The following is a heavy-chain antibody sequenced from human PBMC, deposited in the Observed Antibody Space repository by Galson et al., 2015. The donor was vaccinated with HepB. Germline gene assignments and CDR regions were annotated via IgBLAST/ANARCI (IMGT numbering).Heavy chain of an antibody. CDR2: ISYHGNNK. CDR3: ARAQTGGGDWSYYYYGMDV. D-gene: IGHD2-21*02. CDR1: GFSFSSYA. Sequence: SLRLSCAASGFSFSSYAMHWVRQAPGKGLEWVAVISYHGNNKFYADSVKGRFTISRDSSKNTLYLQMSSLRAEDTALYYCARAQTGGGDWSYYYYGMDVWCQGTTVTVSS. V-gene: IGHV3-30-3*01. J-gene: IGHJ6*02.